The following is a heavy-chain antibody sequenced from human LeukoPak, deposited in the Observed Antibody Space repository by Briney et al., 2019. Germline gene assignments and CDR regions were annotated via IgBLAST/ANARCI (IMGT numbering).Heavy chain of an antibody. CDR3: ARVGGFVVVTAING. CDR2: IYYSGNT. CDR1: GDSISTSNSY. V-gene: IGHV4-39*01. D-gene: IGHD2-21*02. Sequence: SETLSLTCTVSGDSISTSNSYWGWIRQPPGKGLEWIGSIYYSGNTYYNASLKSRVTISVDTSKNQFSLKLSSVTAADTAVYYCARVGGFVVVTAINGWGQGTLVTVSS. J-gene: IGHJ4*02.